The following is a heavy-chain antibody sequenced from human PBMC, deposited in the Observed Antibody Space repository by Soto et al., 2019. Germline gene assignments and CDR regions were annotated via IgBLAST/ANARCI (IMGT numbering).Heavy chain of an antibody. CDR3: AKETRSRAVTATRVNGMDV. CDR1: GFSFSAFG. Sequence: QVQLVESGGGVVQPGRSLRLSCAPSGFSFSAFGMHWVRQAPGQGLEWVAAISHDGSNQYYGDSVKGRSSISRDHSNNRLYLQMNNLKVEDSAIYFCAKETRSRAVTATRVNGMDVWGQGTTVTVSS. CDR2: ISHDGSNQ. J-gene: IGHJ6*02. D-gene: IGHD2-21*02. V-gene: IGHV3-30*18.